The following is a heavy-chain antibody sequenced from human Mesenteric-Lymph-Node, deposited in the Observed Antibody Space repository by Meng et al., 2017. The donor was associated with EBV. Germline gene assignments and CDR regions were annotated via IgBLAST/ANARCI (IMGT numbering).Heavy chain of an antibody. CDR3: ASVPTDYSHSRGEFDY. J-gene: IGHJ4*02. Sequence: HLAVRVSGPGLVNPSDTRSLMCTGSSGSISSASNYWGWIRQPPGKGLEWIGSIYYSGSTYYSPSLKSRVTISVDTSNNHFSLKLSSVTPADTAVYYCASVPTDYSHSRGEFDYWGQGTLVTVSS. CDR1: SGSISSASNY. D-gene: IGHD3-22*01. V-gene: IGHV4-39*02. CDR2: IYYSGST.